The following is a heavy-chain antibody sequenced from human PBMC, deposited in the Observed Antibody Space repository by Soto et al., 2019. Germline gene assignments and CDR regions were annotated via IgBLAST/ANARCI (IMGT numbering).Heavy chain of an antibody. CDR1: GFTVSSNY. CDR2: IYSGGST. J-gene: IGHJ3*02. Sequence: PGGSLRLSCAASGFTVSSNYMSWVRQAPGKGLEWVSVIYSGGSTYYADSVKGRFTISRDNSKNTLYLQMNSLRAEDTAVYYCARSIAAHEGAFDIWGQGTMVTVSS. CDR3: ARSIAAHEGAFDI. D-gene: IGHD6-6*01. V-gene: IGHV3-53*01.